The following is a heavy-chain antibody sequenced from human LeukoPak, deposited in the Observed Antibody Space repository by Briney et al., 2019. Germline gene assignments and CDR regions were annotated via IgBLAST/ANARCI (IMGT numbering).Heavy chain of an antibody. CDR2: IYHSGST. J-gene: IGHJ5*02. V-gene: IGHV4-59*12. CDR1: GGSISTYY. CDR3: ARGRTASYNLFDP. Sequence: SETLSLTCTLSGGSISTYYWSWIRQPPGKGLEWIGYIYHSGSTNYNPSLKSRVTISVDTSKNQFSLKLSSVTAADTAVYYCARGRTASYNLFDPWGQGTLVTVSS. D-gene: IGHD3-16*02.